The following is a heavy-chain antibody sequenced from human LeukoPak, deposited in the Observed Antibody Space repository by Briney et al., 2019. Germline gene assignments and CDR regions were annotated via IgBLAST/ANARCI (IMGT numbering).Heavy chain of an antibody. Sequence: PSETLSLTCAVSGASISSSYWSWIRQPPGKGLEWIGYINYSGNTKYNPSLESRVTISVDASNNQFSQRLSSVTAADTAFYYCARGYYDSRGYSNTFDIWGQGTLVTVSS. CDR2: INYSGNT. CDR1: GASISSSY. CDR3: ARGYYDSRGYSNTFDI. D-gene: IGHD3-22*01. J-gene: IGHJ3*02. V-gene: IGHV4-59*01.